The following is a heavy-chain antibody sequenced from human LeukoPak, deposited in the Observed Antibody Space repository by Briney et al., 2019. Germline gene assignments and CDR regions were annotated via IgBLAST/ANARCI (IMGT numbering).Heavy chain of an antibody. D-gene: IGHD2-8*01. CDR3: ASTDTNGGAFDI. J-gene: IGHJ3*02. CDR1: GGSISGGFYY. CDR2: IYTSGST. Sequence: SETLSLTCTVSGGSISGGFYYWSWIRQPAGKGLEWIGRIYTSGSTNYNPSLKSRVTISVDTSKNQFSLNLSSVTAADTAVYYCASTDTNGGAFDIWDQGTVVTVSS. V-gene: IGHV4-61*02.